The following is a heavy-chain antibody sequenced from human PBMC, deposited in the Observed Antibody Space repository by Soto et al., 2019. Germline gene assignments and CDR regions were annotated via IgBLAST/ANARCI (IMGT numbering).Heavy chain of an antibody. J-gene: IGHJ5*01. Sequence: ASVKVSCKASGGTFSSYAISWVRQAPGQGLEWMGWISAYNGNTNYAQKLQGRVTMTTDTSTSTAYMELRSLRSDDTAVYYCARYIEDGSNYVIWFDSWGQGTLVTVSS. CDR1: GGTFSSYA. CDR3: ARYIEDGSNYVIWFDS. D-gene: IGHD4-4*01. V-gene: IGHV1-18*01. CDR2: ISAYNGNT.